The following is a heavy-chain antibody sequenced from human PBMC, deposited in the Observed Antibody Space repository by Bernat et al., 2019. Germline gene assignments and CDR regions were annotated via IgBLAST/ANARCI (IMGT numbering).Heavy chain of an antibody. CDR3: ARSARPHALDY. J-gene: IGHJ4*02. CDR2: INSDGSST. V-gene: IGHV3-74*01. Sequence: EVQLVDSGGGLVQPGGSLRLSCAASGFTFSSYWMHWVRQAPGGGLEWVSRINSDGSSTSYADSVKGRFTISRDNAKTTLYLQMNSLRAEDTALYYCARSARPHALDYWGQGTMVNVSS. CDR1: GFTFSSYW.